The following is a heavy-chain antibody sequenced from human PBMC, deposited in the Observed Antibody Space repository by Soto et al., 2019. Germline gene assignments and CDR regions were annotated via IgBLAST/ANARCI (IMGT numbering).Heavy chain of an antibody. CDR3: ARDQMYYGYYYGMDV. J-gene: IGHJ6*02. Sequence: ETLSLTCTVSGGSISSSSYYWGWIRQPPGKGLEWVSVIYSGGSTYYADSVKGRFTISRDNSKNTLYLQMNSLRAEDTAVYYCARDQMYYGYYYGMDVWGQGTTVTVSS. CDR1: GGSISSSSYY. CDR2: IYSGGST. D-gene: IGHD2-8*01. V-gene: IGHV3-53*01.